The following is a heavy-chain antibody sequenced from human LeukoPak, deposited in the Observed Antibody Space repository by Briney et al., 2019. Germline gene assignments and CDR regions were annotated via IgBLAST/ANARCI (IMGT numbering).Heavy chain of an antibody. CDR2: IRYDGSNK. J-gene: IGHJ4*02. D-gene: IGHD6-19*01. V-gene: IGHV3-30*02. CDR3: AKDQSKYSSGRWEFDY. Sequence: GGSLRLSCAASGFTFSSYSMNWVRQAPGKGLEWVAFIRYDGSNKYYADSVKGRFTISRDNSKNTLYLQMNSLRAEDTAVYYCAKDQSKYSSGRWEFDYWGQGTLVTVSS. CDR1: GFTFSSYS.